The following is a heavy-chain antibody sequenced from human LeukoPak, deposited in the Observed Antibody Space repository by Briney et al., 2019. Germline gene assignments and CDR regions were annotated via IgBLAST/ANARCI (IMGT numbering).Heavy chain of an antibody. CDR2: INPYIVGT. J-gene: IGHJ4*02. CDR3: ARESSTWAPIAY. V-gene: IGHV1-2*02. D-gene: IGHD6-13*01. CDR1: GYTFIVYY. Sequence: ASVKLPCNASGYTFIVYYMHWVRQAPGQGLEWMGWINPYIVGTNYAQKFQCRITMTRATAITTAYMELSGLTYDDPAVFYCARESSTWAPIAYWGQGTLVTVSS.